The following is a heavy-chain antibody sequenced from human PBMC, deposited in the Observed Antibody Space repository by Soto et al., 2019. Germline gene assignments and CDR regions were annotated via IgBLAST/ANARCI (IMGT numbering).Heavy chain of an antibody. J-gene: IGHJ5*02. D-gene: IGHD6-13*01. CDR1: GGSISSSSYY. Sequence: SETLSLTCTVSGGSISSSSYYWGWIRQPPGKGLEWIGSIYYSGSTYYNPSLKSRVTISVDTSKNQFSLKLSSVTAADTAVYYCARHPVWQQLVGPGCFDPWGQGTLVTVYS. CDR2: IYYSGST. CDR3: ARHPVWQQLVGPGCFDP. V-gene: IGHV4-39*01.